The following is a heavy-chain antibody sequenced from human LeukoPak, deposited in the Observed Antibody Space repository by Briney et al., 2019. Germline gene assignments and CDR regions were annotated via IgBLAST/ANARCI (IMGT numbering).Heavy chain of an antibody. CDR1: GYTFTGYY. J-gene: IGHJ4*02. V-gene: IGHV1-2*02. CDR3: ARVVGSWAAAIRFDY. Sequence: ASVKVSCKASGYTFTGYYMHWVRQAPGQGLEWMGWINPNSGGTNYAQKFQGRVTMTRDTSISTAYMELSRLRSDDTAVYYCARVVGSWAAAIRFDYWGQGTLVTVSS. D-gene: IGHD2-2*01. CDR2: INPNSGGT.